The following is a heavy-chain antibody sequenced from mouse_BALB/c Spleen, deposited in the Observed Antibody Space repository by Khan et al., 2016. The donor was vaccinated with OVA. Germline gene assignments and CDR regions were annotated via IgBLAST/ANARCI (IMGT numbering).Heavy chain of an antibody. CDR3: ARISYYWYADV. J-gene: IGHJ1*01. CDR1: GYTFTNYG. CDR2: INTYTGEP. Sequence: VQLVESGPELKKPGETVKISCKASGYTFTNYGMNWVKQASGKGLKWMGWINTYTGEPTYADDFKGRFVFSLETSASTAYLQISNLKNEDMTTYFCARISYYWYADVWGAGTTVTVSS. D-gene: IGHD6-2*01. V-gene: IGHV9-1*02.